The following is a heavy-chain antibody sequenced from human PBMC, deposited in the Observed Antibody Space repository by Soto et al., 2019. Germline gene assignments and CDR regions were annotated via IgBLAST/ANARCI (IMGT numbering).Heavy chain of an antibody. Sequence: QVQLVQSGAEVKKPGSSVKVSCKASGGTFSSYAISWVRQAPGQGLEWMGGIIPIFGTANYAQKFQGRVTMTADESTSTAYMELSSLRSEDTAVYYCARDAPVSFGGGIGEVGYYGMDVWGQGTTVTVSS. D-gene: IGHD3-16*01. CDR3: ARDAPVSFGGGIGEVGYYGMDV. CDR2: IIPIFGTA. V-gene: IGHV1-69*01. CDR1: GGTFSSYA. J-gene: IGHJ6*02.